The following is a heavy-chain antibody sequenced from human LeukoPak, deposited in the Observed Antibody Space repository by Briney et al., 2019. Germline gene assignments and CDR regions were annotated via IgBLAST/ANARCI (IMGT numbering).Heavy chain of an antibody. CDR2: FGTRSTSI. D-gene: IGHD6-13*01. J-gene: IGHJ4*02. CDR3: ARGPLIAAAGTW. V-gene: IGHV3-21*04. CDR1: GFTFSGYS. Sequence: GGSLRLSCTASGFTFSGYSMNWIRQAPGKGLEWVSSFGTRSTSIYHAGSVKGRFAISRDNAKNSLYLQMNSLRAEDTAVYYCARGPLIAAAGTWWGQGTLVTVSS.